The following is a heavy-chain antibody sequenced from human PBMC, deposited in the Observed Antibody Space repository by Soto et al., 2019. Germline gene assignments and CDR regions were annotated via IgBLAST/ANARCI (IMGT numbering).Heavy chain of an antibody. D-gene: IGHD6-13*01. CDR1: GYTFTGYY. V-gene: IGHV1-2*04. Sequence: ASVKVSCKASGYTFTGYYMHWVRQAPGQGLEWMGWINPNSGGTNYAQKFQGWVTMTRDTSISTAYMELSRLRSDDTAVYYCARDRDSSSFSDAYYFDYWGQGTLVTVSS. CDR3: ARDRDSSSFSDAYYFDY. CDR2: INPNSGGT. J-gene: IGHJ4*02.